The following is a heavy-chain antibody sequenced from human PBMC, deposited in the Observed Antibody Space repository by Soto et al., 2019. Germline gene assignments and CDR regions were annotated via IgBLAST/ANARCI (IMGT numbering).Heavy chain of an antibody. V-gene: IGHV3-30-3*01. Sequence: QVQLVESGGGVVQPGRSLRLSCAASGFTFSSYAMHWVRQAPGKGLEWVAVISYDGSNKYYADSVKGRFTISRDNSKNTLYLQMNSLGAEDTAVYYCARERIFTMVRGFDYWGQGTLVTVSS. D-gene: IGHD3-10*01. CDR3: ARERIFTMVRGFDY. CDR1: GFTFSSYA. J-gene: IGHJ4*02. CDR2: ISYDGSNK.